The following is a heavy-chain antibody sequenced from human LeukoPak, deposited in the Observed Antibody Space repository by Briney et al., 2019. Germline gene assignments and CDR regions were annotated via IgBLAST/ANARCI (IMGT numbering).Heavy chain of an antibody. V-gene: IGHV3-21*01. CDR2: IRSSSSNM. Sequence: SGGSLRLSCAAPGFTFNTYDMNWVRQAPGKGLEWVSTIRSSSSNMYYADSVKGRFTISRDNAKNSLYLQMNSLRAEDTAVYYCARGSTVTTNPLFDYWGQGTLVTVSS. D-gene: IGHD4-17*01. J-gene: IGHJ4*02. CDR3: ARGSTVTTNPLFDY. CDR1: GFTFNTYD.